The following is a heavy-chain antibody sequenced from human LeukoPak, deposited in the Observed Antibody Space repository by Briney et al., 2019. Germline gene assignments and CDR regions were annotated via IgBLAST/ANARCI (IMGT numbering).Heavy chain of an antibody. J-gene: IGHJ4*02. V-gene: IGHV3-30*04. Sequence: GGSLRLSCAASGFFFSAYAMHWVRQAPGKGLEWVAVVSYDGASKNYADSVKGRFTISRDNSEDTLFLQLNSLRPEDTAVYYCARGVTEDIGVVQFDSWGQGTLVTVSS. CDR2: VSYDGASK. CDR1: GFFFSAYA. D-gene: IGHD2-15*01. CDR3: ARGVTEDIGVVQFDS.